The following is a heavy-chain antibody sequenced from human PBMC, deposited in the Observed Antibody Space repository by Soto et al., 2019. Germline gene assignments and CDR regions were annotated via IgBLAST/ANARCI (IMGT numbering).Heavy chain of an antibody. CDR2: IKHDGRDK. CDR3: AREVPAAPSRGPYYYGMDV. V-gene: IGHV3-7*01. CDR1: GFTFSSYW. J-gene: IGHJ6*02. Sequence: EVQLVESGGGLVQPGGSLRLSCEASGFTFSSYWMSWVRQASGQGLEWVANIKHDGRDKYYLGSVKGRFTISRDNAKNSLYLQMNSLRDEDTAVYACAREVPAAPSRGPYYYGMDVWGHGTTVTFSS. D-gene: IGHD2-2*01.